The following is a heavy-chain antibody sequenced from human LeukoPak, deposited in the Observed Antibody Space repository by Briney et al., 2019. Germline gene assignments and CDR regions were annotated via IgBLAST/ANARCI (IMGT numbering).Heavy chain of an antibody. CDR2: IYYSGST. J-gene: IGHJ3*01. V-gene: IGHV4-31*03. CDR1: GGSISSGGYY. D-gene: IGHD1-26*01. Sequence: SQTLSLTCTVSGGSISSGGYYWSWIRQHPGKGLEWIGYIYYSGSTYYNPSLKSRVTISVDTSKNQFSLKLTSVTAADTAVYYCAHFKGGSFDFWGQGTMVTVSS. CDR3: AHFKGGSFDF.